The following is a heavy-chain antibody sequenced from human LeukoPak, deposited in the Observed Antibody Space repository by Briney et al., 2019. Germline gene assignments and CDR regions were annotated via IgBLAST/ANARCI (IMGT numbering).Heavy chain of an antibody. CDR3: ARGGSRQYNF. D-gene: IGHD5-18*01. Sequence: GGSLRLSCAASGFTFSHYNMDWVRQAPGKGLEWVANIRHDGSEKYYVDSVKGRFTISRDNAKDSLYLQMNGLRVEDTAVYYCARGGSRQYNFWGQGTLVTVSS. CDR2: IRHDGSEK. CDR1: GFTFSHYN. J-gene: IGHJ4*02. V-gene: IGHV3-7*01.